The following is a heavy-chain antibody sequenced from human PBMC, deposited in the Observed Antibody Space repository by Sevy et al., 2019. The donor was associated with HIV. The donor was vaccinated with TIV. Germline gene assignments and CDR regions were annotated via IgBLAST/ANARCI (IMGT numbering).Heavy chain of an antibody. CDR1: GDSFSLYY. CDR3: ARGRKYRSEKGWFDP. J-gene: IGHJ5*02. V-gene: IGHV4-34*01. CDR2: VSDIGAT. Sequence: SETLSLTCSVNGDSFSLYYWSWIRQSPRKGLEWIGEVSDIGATNYNPSLESRVTTSVDTAKNQVSLSLSSVTAADTAIYYCARGRKYRSEKGWFDPWGHGVQVTVSS. D-gene: IGHD3-16*02.